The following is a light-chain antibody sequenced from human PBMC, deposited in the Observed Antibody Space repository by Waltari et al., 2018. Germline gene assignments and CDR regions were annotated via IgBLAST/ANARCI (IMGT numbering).Light chain of an antibody. CDR2: GQN. J-gene: IGLJ2*01. V-gene: IGLV3-19*01. Sequence: SSELTQDPVVSVALGQTVRITCQGDSLRRYHASWYQQTPGQAPVLVIYGQNNRHSGIEDRFSGSTSGNTASLTITGDQAEDEADYYCDARDSSGNHEVFGGGTKLTVL. CDR3: DARDSSGNHEV. CDR1: SLRRYH.